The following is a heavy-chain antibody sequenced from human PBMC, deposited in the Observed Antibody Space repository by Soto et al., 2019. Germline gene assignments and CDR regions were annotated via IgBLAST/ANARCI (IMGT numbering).Heavy chain of an antibody. CDR3: AKAQGYSSGWPRYYFDY. CDR2: ISGSGGST. CDR1: GFTFSSYA. J-gene: IGHJ4*02. D-gene: IGHD6-19*01. V-gene: IGHV3-23*01. Sequence: PGGSLRLSCAASGFTFSSYAMSWVRQAPGKGLEWVSAISGSGGSTYYADSVKGRFTISRDNSKNTLYLQMNSLRAEDTAVYYCAKAQGYSSGWPRYYFDYCGQGTLVTVSS.